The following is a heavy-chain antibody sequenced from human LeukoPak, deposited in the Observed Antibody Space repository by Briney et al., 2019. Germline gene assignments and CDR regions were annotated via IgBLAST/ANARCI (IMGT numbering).Heavy chain of an antibody. D-gene: IGHD6-13*01. V-gene: IGHV1-18*01. CDR2: ISAYNGNT. Sequence: SVKVSCKASGYTFTSYGISWVRQAPGQGLEWMGWISAYNGNTNYAQKLQGRVTMTTDTTTSTAYMELRSLRSDDTAVYYCAGHSSSSKGYYYYYYMDVWGKGTTVTVSS. CDR1: GYTFTSYG. J-gene: IGHJ6*03. CDR3: AGHSSSSKGYYYYYYMDV.